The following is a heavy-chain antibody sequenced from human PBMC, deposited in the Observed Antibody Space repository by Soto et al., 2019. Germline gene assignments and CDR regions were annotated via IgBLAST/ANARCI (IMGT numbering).Heavy chain of an antibody. V-gene: IGHV3-9*01. Sequence: EVQLVESGGGVVQPGRSLRLSCATSGFTFVDYAMHWVRQAPGKGLEWVSGISWNSGIIGYADSVKGRFTISRDNAKNSLYLQMNSLRAEDTALYYCAKAGSGYRGWFDPWGQGTLVTVSS. CDR2: ISWNSGII. D-gene: IGHD5-12*01. CDR1: GFTFVDYA. J-gene: IGHJ5*02. CDR3: AKAGSGYRGWFDP.